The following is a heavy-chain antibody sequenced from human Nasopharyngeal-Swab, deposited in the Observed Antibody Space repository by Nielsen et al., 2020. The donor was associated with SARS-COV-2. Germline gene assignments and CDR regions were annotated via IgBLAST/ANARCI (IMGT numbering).Heavy chain of an antibody. J-gene: IGHJ6*02. D-gene: IGHD3-3*01. V-gene: IGHV1-18*01. CDR2: ISAYNGNT. Sequence: WVRQAPGQGLEWMGWISAYNGNTNYAQKLQGRVTMTTDTSTSTAYMELRSLRSDDTAVYYCARDPPSVNYDFWSGYYIYYYGMDVWGQGTTVTVSS. CDR3: ARDPPSVNYDFWSGYYIYYYGMDV.